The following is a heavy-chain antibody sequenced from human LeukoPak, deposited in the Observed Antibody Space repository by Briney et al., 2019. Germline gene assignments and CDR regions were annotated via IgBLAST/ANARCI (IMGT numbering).Heavy chain of an antibody. Sequence: SSVKVSCKPSRYTFTRYYMHWERQAPGRGFEGMGWINPNRGGTNLAQKFQGRVTMTRDTSITTAYMDLNRLGSDDTAVYYCARGGGSSWYENWFDPWGQGTLVTVSS. D-gene: IGHD6-13*01. CDR1: RYTFTRYY. J-gene: IGHJ5*02. CDR3: ARGGGSSWYENWFDP. V-gene: IGHV1-2*02. CDR2: INPNRGGT.